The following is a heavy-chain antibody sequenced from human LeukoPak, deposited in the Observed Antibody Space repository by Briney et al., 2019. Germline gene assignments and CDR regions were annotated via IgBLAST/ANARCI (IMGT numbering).Heavy chain of an antibody. CDR1: GYTFTSYG. J-gene: IGHJ6*03. CDR3: ARDPPVYSGSSHYYYYYYMDV. Sequence: GASVKVSCKASGYTFTSYGISWVRQAPGRGLEWMGWISAYNGNTNYAQKLQGRVTMTTDTSTSTAYMELRSLRSDDTAVYYCARDPPVYSGSSHYYYYYYMDVWGKGTTVTVSS. CDR2: ISAYNGNT. V-gene: IGHV1-18*01. D-gene: IGHD1-26*01.